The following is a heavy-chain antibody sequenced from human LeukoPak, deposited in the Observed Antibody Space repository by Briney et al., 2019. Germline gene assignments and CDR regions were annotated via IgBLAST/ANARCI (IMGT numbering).Heavy chain of an antibody. J-gene: IGHJ4*02. CDR3: ARDYDILTGYFSPPDY. CDR2: INPKNAGT. CDR1: GYTFTGHY. Sequence: ASVKVSCKASGYTFTGHYIHWVRQAPGQGLEWMGWINPKNAGTNYAQKFQGRVTMTRDTSTGTAYMELSRLRSDDTAVYYCARDYDILTGYFSPPDYWGQGTLVTVSS. V-gene: IGHV1-2*02. D-gene: IGHD3-9*01.